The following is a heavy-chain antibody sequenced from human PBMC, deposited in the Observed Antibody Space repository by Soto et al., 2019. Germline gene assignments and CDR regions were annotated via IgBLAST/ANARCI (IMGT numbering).Heavy chain of an antibody. J-gene: IGHJ4*02. CDR3: ATEKMGTVTPYYFNH. V-gene: IGHV4-4*07. Sequence: NPSETLSLTCIVSGNSITTHYWNWIRQPAGRGLEWIGRLYTSGDTNYNPSLKSRVTMSLDTAKNQFSLTLTSVTAADTAVYYCATEKMGTVTPYYFNHWGQGARVTVSS. CDR2: LYTSGDT. D-gene: IGHD4-17*01. CDR1: GNSITTHY.